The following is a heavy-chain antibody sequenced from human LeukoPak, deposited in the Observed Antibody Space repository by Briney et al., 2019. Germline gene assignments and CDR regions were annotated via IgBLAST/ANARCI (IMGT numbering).Heavy chain of an antibody. CDR3: ARFLRFYYFDY. J-gene: IGHJ4*02. D-gene: IGHD3-10*01. Sequence: SGGSLRLSCAASGFTFSDYYMSRIRQAPGKGLEWVSYISSSGSTIYYADSVKGRFTISRDNAKNSLYLQMNSLRAEDTAVYYCARFLRFYYFDYWGQGTLVTVSS. V-gene: IGHV3-11*01. CDR2: ISSSGSTI. CDR1: GFTFSDYY.